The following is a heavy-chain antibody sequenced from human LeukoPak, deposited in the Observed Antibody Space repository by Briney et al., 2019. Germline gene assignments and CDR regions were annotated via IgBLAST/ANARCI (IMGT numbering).Heavy chain of an antibody. J-gene: IGHJ4*02. CDR2: IIPIFGTA. CDR1: GGTFSSYA. D-gene: IGHD1-26*01. CDR3: LVGAPRGYFDY. Sequence: ASVKVSCKASGGTFSSYAISWVRQAPGQGLEWMGGIIPIFGTANYAQKFQGRVTITADESTSTAYMELSSLRSEDTAVYYCLVGAPRGYFDYWGQGTLVTVSS. V-gene: IGHV1-69*13.